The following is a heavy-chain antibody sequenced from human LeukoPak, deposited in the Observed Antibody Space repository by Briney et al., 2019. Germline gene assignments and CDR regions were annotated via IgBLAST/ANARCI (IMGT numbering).Heavy chain of an antibody. V-gene: IGHV3-20*04. CDR1: GFTFDDYG. CDR2: INWNGGNT. J-gene: IGHJ6*03. Sequence: GGSLRLSCAASGFTFDDYGMSWVRQAPGKGLEWVSGINWNGGNTGYVDSVKGRFTISRDNAKNSLYLQMNSLRVEDTALYYCARALSNYVDYYYYYYMDVWGKGTTVTVSS. D-gene: IGHD4-11*01. CDR3: ARALSNYVDYYYYYYMDV.